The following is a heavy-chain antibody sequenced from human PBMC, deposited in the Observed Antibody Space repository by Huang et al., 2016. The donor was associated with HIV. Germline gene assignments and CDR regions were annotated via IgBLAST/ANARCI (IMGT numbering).Heavy chain of an antibody. CDR1: RGSLSGYY. CDR3: AREVMTSFGGPFDP. CDR2: INYSGTI. J-gene: IGHJ5*02. V-gene: IGHV4-34*01. D-gene: IGHD3-16*01. Sequence: QVQLYQWGAGLLRPSETLSLTCAVYRGSLSGYYWSWIRQSPEKGLEWIGEINYSGTINYNPSRKSRVTISVDTSKKQLSLKLKSVTAADTAVYYCAREVMTSFGGPFDPWGQGTLVAVSS.